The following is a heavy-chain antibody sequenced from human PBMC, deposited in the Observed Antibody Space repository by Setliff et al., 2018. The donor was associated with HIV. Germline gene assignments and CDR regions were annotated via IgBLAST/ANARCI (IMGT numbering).Heavy chain of an antibody. CDR1: GYSFADYT. Sequence: ASVKVSCKASGYSFADYTIQWVRQAPGQSLEWMGWIIDGNDNTRYSQKFQGRVTIARDTSASTAYMELSSLRSEDTAVYYCARLSGWYEGDFDYWGQGTLVTAPQ. CDR3: ARLSGWYEGDFDY. V-gene: IGHV1-3*01. J-gene: IGHJ4*02. D-gene: IGHD6-19*01. CDR2: IIDGNDNT.